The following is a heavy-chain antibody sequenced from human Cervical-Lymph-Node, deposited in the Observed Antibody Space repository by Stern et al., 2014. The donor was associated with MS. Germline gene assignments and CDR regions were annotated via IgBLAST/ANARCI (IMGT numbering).Heavy chain of an antibody. CDR3: ASAYSSSHYYFDY. J-gene: IGHJ4*02. CDR2: IWYDGSDP. V-gene: IGHV3-33*01. D-gene: IGHD6-13*01. Sequence: VQLLESGGGVVQPGRSLRLSCAASGFSFSRYAMHWVRQAPGKGLEWVALIWYDGSDPYYADSVTGRFTISRDNFKNTPYLQMNSLRAEDTAVYYCASAYSSSHYYFDYWGQGTLVTVSS. CDR1: GFSFSRYA.